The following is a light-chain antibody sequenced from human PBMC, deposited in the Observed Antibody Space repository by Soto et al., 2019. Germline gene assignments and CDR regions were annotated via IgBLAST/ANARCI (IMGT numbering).Light chain of an antibody. CDR3: LQHNSYPIT. CDR2: AAS. CDR1: QILVYRDGNTY. Sequence: DVVVTQSPISLPFTLGQAASISCRSSQILVYRDGNTYLSWFHQRTGQSPRRLIYAASSLQSGVPSRFSGSGSGTEFTLTISSLQPEDFATYYCLQHNSYPITFGQGTRLEI. V-gene: IGKV2D-30*01. J-gene: IGKJ5*01.